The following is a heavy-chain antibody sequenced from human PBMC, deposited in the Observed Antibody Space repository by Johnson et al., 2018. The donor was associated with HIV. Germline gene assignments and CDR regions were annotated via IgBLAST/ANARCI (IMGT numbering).Heavy chain of an antibody. CDR3: ARDASYYGSANDAFDI. J-gene: IGHJ3*02. CDR1: GFTFDDFA. V-gene: IGHV3-9*01. CDR2: ISWNSQSI. D-gene: IGHD3-10*01. Sequence: VQLVESGGGLVQPGRSLRLSCAASGFTFDDFAMHWVRLPPGTGLEWVSGISWNSQSIDSADSVKGRFTISRDNSKNTLFLQMNSLRAEDTAVYYCARDASYYGSANDAFDIWGQGTMVTVSS.